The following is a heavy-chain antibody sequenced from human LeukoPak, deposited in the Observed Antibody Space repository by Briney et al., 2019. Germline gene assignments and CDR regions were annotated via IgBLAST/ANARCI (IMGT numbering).Heavy chain of an antibody. CDR3: ARGRGMDV. Sequence: SETLSLTCAVYGGSFGGYYWSWIRQPPGKGLEWIGEINHSGSTNYNPSLKSRVTISVDTSKNQFSLKLSSVTAADTAVYYCARGRGMDVWGQGTTVTVSS. CDR2: INHSGST. CDR1: GGSFGGYY. J-gene: IGHJ6*02. V-gene: IGHV4-34*01.